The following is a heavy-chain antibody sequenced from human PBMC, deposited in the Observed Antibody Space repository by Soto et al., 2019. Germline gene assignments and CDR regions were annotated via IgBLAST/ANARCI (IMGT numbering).Heavy chain of an antibody. CDR3: ARRALTIFGVVTSGDYYYYMDV. Sequence: SETLSLTCTVSGGSISSSSYYWGWFRQPPGKGLEGIGGTYYSGSTYYNPSLKSRVTISVDTSKDQFSLKLSSVTAADTAVYYCARRALTIFGVVTSGDYYYYMDVWGKGTTVTVSS. D-gene: IGHD3-3*01. J-gene: IGHJ6*03. V-gene: IGHV4-39*01. CDR1: GGSISSSSYY. CDR2: TYYSGST.